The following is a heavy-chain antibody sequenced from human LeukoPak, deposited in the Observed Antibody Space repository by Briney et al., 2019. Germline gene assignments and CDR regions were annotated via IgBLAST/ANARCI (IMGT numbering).Heavy chain of an antibody. V-gene: IGHV3-48*02. CDR2: IRSNGATA. D-gene: IGHD3-10*01. CDR3: ARDGGYGSGSYDY. J-gene: IGHJ4*02. CDR1: GFSFSSFA. Sequence: PGGSLRLSCAASGFSFSSFAMTWVRQAPGKGLEWVSTIRSNGATAYYADSVKGRFTISRDNAKNSLYLQMNSLRDEGTAVYYCARDGGYGSGSYDYWGQGTLVTVSS.